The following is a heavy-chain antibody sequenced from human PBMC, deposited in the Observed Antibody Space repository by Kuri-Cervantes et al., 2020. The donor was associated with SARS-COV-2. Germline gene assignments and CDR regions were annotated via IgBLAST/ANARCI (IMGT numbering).Heavy chain of an antibody. CDR1: GYTFTSYA. Sequence: ASVKVSCKASGYTFTSYAMNWVRQAPGQGREGMGWINTNTGNPRYAQGFTGRFAFSLDTSVSTAYLQISSLKAEDTAVYYCARVYCSSTSCYIFDFNFDYWGQGTLVTVSS. CDR2: INTNTGNP. J-gene: IGHJ4*02. CDR3: ARVYCSSTSCYIFDFNFDY. D-gene: IGHD2-2*02. V-gene: IGHV7-4-1*02.